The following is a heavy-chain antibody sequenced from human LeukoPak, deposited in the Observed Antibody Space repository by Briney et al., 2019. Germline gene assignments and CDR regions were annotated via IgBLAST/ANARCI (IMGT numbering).Heavy chain of an antibody. Sequence: SVKVSCKASVGTFSSYAIRWVRQAPGQGLERMGGIIPIFGTANYAQKFQGRVTITADESTSTAYMELSSLRSEDTAVYYCARAGDGYNLIPQLDDAFDIWGQGTMVTVSS. V-gene: IGHV1-69*13. J-gene: IGHJ3*02. CDR3: ARAGDGYNLIPQLDDAFDI. D-gene: IGHD5-24*01. CDR1: VGTFSSYA. CDR2: IIPIFGTA.